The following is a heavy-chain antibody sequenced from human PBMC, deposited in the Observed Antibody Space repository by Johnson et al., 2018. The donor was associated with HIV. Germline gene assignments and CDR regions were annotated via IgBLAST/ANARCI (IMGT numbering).Heavy chain of an antibody. J-gene: IGHJ3*02. CDR2: IKSKTDGGTT. D-gene: IGHD6-13*01. V-gene: IGHV3-15*01. CDR3: TTDRAAARDAFDI. CDR1: GFTFSSYW. Sequence: VQLVESGGGLVQPGGSLRLSCAASGFTFSSYWMSWVRQAPGKGLEWVGRIKSKTDGGTTDYAAPVKGRFTISRDDSKNTLYLQMNSLKTEDQAVYYCTTDRAAARDAFDIWGQGTMVTVSS.